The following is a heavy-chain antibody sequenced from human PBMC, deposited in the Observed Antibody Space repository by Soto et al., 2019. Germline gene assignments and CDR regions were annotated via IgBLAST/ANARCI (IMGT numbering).Heavy chain of an antibody. CDR1: GYSFTSYW. Sequence: PGESLKISCKGSGYSFTSYWIGWVRRMPGKGLEWMGIIYPGDSDTRYSPSFQGQVTISADKSISTAYLQWSSLKASDTAMYYCARPMIAAADTQEPDYWGQGTLVTVSS. CDR2: IYPGDSDT. D-gene: IGHD6-13*01. V-gene: IGHV5-51*01. CDR3: ARPMIAAADTQEPDY. J-gene: IGHJ4*02.